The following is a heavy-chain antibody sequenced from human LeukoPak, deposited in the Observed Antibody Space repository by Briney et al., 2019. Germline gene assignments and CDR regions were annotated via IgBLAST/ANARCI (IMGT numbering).Heavy chain of an antibody. V-gene: IGHV3-72*01. CDR2: TRKRANSYTT. Sequence: PGGSLRLSCAASGFTFSDHCVDWVRQAPGKGLEWVGRTRKRANSYTTEYAASVRGRFTISRDDSKNSLYLQMSSLKAEDTAVYYCARVGGDTGRSFDYWGQGTLVTVSS. D-gene: IGHD5-18*01. CDR3: ARVGGDTGRSFDY. CDR1: GFTFSDHC. J-gene: IGHJ4*02.